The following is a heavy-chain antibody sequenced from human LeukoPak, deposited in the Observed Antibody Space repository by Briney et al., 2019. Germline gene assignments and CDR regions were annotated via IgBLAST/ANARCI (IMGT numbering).Heavy chain of an antibody. Sequence: SETLSLTCTVSGGSISSDYWRWIRQPPGKGLEYIGFIYSSGTSNYNPSLKSRVTMSVDTSKIQLSLKLRSVTAADTAVYYCARGMYDLQLGAWFDPWGRGTLVTVSS. CDR2: IYSSGTS. D-gene: IGHD3-3*01. J-gene: IGHJ5*02. CDR1: GGSISSDY. V-gene: IGHV4-59*01. CDR3: ARGMYDLQLGAWFDP.